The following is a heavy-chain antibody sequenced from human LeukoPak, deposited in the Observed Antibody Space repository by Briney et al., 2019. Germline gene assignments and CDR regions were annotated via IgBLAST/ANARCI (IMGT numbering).Heavy chain of an antibody. CDR1: GFTFSSYA. Sequence: GGSLRLSCAASGFTFSSYAMSWVRQAPGKGLEWVSAISGSGGSTYYADSVKGRFTISRDNSKNTLYLQMNSLRAEDTAVYHCAKLSSYCGGDCRYYFDYWGQGTLVTVSS. D-gene: IGHD2-21*02. CDR3: AKLSSYCGGDCRYYFDY. V-gene: IGHV3-23*01. J-gene: IGHJ4*02. CDR2: ISGSGGST.